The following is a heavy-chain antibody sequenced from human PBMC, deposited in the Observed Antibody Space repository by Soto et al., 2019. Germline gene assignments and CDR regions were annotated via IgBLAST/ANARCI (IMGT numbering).Heavy chain of an antibody. CDR1: GFAFNNYG. CDR3: AREDSIIIPAVSDF. V-gene: IGHV3-21*01. CDR2: ISESDYT. Sequence: PGGSLRISCTVSGFAFNNYGINWVRQAPGKGLEWVSSISESDYTYYSDSVKGRFTISRDNAKNSVSLQMNTLRVEDTAVYYCAREDSIIIPAVSDFWGQSTLLTGSS. D-gene: IGHD2-2*01. J-gene: IGHJ4*02.